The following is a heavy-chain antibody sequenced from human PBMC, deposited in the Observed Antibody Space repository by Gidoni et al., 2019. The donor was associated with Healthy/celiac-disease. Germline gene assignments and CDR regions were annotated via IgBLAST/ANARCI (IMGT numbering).Heavy chain of an antibody. Sequence: QVQLQQWGAGLLKPSETLSLTCAVYGGSFSGYYWSWIRQPPGKGLEWIGEINHSGSTNYNPSLNSRVTISVDTSKNQFSLKLSSLTAADTAVYYCARAGVWYCSSTSGYGLRPFDYGGQGTLVTVSS. V-gene: IGHV4-34*01. CDR1: GGSFSGYY. CDR3: ARAGVWYCSSTSGYGLRPFDY. CDR2: INHSGST. D-gene: IGHD2-2*01. J-gene: IGHJ4*02.